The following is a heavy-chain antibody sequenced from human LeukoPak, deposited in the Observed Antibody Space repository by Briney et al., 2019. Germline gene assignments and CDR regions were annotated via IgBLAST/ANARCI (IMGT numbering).Heavy chain of an antibody. D-gene: IGHD2-2*01. V-gene: IGHV1-46*01. CDR2: INPSGGST. J-gene: IGHJ5*02. Sequence: ASVKVSCKASGYTFTSYYMHWVRQAPGQGLEWMGIINPSGGSTSYAQKFQGRVTMTRDMSTSTVYMELSSLRSEDTAVYYCARGLGRGIVVVPAASNWFDPWGQGTLVTVSS. CDR3: ARGLGRGIVVVPAASNWFDP. CDR1: GYTFTSYY.